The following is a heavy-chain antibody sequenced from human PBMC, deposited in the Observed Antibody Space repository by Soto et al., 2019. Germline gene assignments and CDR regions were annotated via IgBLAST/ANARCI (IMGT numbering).Heavy chain of an antibody. CDR1: GFTFDDYA. Sequence: PGGSLRLSCAASGFTFDDYAMHWVRQAPGKGLEWVSGISWNSGSIGYADSVKGRFTISRDNAKNSLYLQMNGLRDEDTAVYYCARDNGIQGSFDPWGQGTLVTVSS. CDR3: ARDNGIQGSFDP. CDR2: ISWNSGSI. D-gene: IGHD1-1*01. V-gene: IGHV3-9*01. J-gene: IGHJ5*02.